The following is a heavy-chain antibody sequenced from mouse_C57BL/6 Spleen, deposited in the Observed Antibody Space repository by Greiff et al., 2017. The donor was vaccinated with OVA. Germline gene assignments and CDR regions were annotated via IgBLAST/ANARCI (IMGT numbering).Heavy chain of an antibody. D-gene: IGHD4-1*01. Sequence: EVQLQQSGAELVRPGASVKLSCTASGFNIKDYYMHWVKQRPEQGLEWIGRIDPEAGDTEYAPMIHGKATMTADTSSNTAYLQLSSLTSEDTAVYYCTTANWDGVFAYWGQGTLVTVSA. CDR2: IDPEAGDT. V-gene: IGHV14-1*01. J-gene: IGHJ3*01. CDR3: TTANWDGVFAY. CDR1: GFNIKDYY.